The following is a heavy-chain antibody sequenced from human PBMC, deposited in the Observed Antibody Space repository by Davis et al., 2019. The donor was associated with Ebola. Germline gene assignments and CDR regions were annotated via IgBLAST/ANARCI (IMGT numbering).Heavy chain of an antibody. CDR1: GGSISSSSYY. V-gene: IGHV4-39*07. CDR2: IFHAGTT. D-gene: IGHD2-8*01. CDR3: ARGINEIYYYGMDV. Sequence: MPSETLSLTCTVSGGSISSSSYYWGWIRQPPGKGLEWIGTIFHAGTTYYNPSLKIRVTMSVDTSKNQFSLKLSSVTAADTAVYYCARGINEIYYYGMDVWGKGTTVTVSS. J-gene: IGHJ6*04.